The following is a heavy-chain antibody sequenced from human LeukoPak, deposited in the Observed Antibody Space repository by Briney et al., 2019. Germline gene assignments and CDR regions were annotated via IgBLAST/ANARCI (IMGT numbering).Heavy chain of an antibody. V-gene: IGHV3-21*01. J-gene: IGHJ4*02. D-gene: IGHD3-22*01. CDR2: ISNSGTYI. Sequence: PGGSLRLSCAASGFIFSDYTMTWVRQVPGKGLEWVSSISNSGTYIYYADSVKGRFTISRDNAKNSLYLQMSSLRDEDTAVYYCARLGSSGLYWGQGTLVTVSS. CDR3: ARLGSSGLY. CDR1: GFIFSDYT.